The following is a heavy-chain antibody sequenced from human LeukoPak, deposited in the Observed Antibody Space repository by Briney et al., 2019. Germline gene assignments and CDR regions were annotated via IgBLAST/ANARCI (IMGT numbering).Heavy chain of an antibody. D-gene: IGHD1-7*01. V-gene: IGHV3-33*01. Sequence: PGGSLRLSCTASGFTFSNYGMHCVRQAPGKGLEWLAFIWYDRSNTYYADSVKGRFTISRDNSKNTLYLQMISLRAEDTAVYYCARAVTGATIGDYWGQGTLVTVSS. CDR1: GFTFSNYG. CDR2: IWYDRSNT. J-gene: IGHJ4*02. CDR3: ARAVTGATIGDY.